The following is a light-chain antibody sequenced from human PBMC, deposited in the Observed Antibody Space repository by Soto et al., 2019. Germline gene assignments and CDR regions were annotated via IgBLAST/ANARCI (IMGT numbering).Light chain of an antibody. CDR3: QQRSNWLT. Sequence: EIVLTQSPATLSLSPGDRATLSCRASQSVRSYLAWYQQKPGQAPRLLIYDASNRATGIPARVSGSGSGTDFTLTISNLEPEDFSVYYCQQRSNWLTFGGGTKVEIK. J-gene: IGKJ4*01. V-gene: IGKV3-11*01. CDR2: DAS. CDR1: QSVRSY.